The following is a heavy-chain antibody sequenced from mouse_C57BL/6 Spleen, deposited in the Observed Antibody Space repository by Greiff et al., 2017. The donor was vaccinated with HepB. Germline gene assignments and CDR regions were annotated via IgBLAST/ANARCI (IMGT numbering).Heavy chain of an antibody. J-gene: IGHJ3*01. CDR2: IYPRSGNT. CDR1: GYTFTSYG. Sequence: VKLQQSGAELARPGASVKLSCKASGYTFTSYGISWVKQRTGQGLEWIGEIYPRSGNTYYNEKFKGKATLTADKSSRTAYMRLRSLTSEDSAVYFCAGLEVERGFAYWCQATLVTVSA. V-gene: IGHV1-81*01. CDR3: AGLEVERGFAY. D-gene: IGHD1-3*01.